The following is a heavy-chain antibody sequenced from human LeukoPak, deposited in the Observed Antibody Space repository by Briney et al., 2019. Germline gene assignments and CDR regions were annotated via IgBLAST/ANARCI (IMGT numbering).Heavy chain of an antibody. CDR3: ASNLLAGYLKGNYFDY. D-gene: IGHD3-9*01. Sequence: SVKVSCKASGGTFSSYAISWVRQAPGQGLEWMGGIIPIFGAANYAQKFQGRVTITADKSTSTAYMELSSLRSEDTDVYYCASNLLAGYLKGNYFDYWGQGTLVTVSS. CDR2: IIPIFGAA. V-gene: IGHV1-69*06. J-gene: IGHJ4*02. CDR1: GGTFSSYA.